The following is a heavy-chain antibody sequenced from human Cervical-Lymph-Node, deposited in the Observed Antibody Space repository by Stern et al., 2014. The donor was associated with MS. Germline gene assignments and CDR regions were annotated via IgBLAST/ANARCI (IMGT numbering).Heavy chain of an antibody. V-gene: IGHV4-34*01. J-gene: IGHJ4*02. D-gene: IGHD3-9*01. CDR1: GGSFSGYY. Sequence: QVQLQQWGAGLLKPSETLSLTCAVYGGSFSGYYWSWIRQPPGKGLEWIGEINHSGSTNYNPSLKSRVTISVDTSQNQFSLKLSFGTAADTAVYFCARVRGRYFPNWGQGTLVTVSS. CDR3: ARVRGRYFPN. CDR2: INHSGST.